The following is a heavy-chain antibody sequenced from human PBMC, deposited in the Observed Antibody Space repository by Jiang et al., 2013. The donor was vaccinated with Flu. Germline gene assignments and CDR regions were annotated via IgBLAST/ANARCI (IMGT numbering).Heavy chain of an antibody. CDR1: GGSISGYY. D-gene: IGHD2-15*01. CDR2: IYDTGST. J-gene: IGHJ5*01. CDR3: ARLHVGRFDS. V-gene: IGHV4-59*08. Sequence: GSGLVKPSETLSLNCSVSGGSISGYYWSWIRQPPGKGLEWIAYIYDTGSTNYNPSLKSRVTISLDTSKNQFSLKLNSVTAADTALYYCARLHVGRFDSWGQGTLVTVSS.